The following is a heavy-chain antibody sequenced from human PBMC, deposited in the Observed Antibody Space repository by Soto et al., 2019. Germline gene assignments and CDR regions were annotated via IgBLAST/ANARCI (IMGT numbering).Heavy chain of an antibody. CDR1: GGPISSYY. Sequence: SSETLSLTCTVSGGPISSYYWSWIRQPPGKGLEWIGYIYYSGSTNYNPSLKSRVTISVDTSKNQFSLKLSSVTAADTAVYYCARGRYYYDSSGYYYYFDYWGQGTLVTVSS. J-gene: IGHJ4*02. CDR3: ARGRYYYDSSGYYYYFDY. D-gene: IGHD3-22*01. V-gene: IGHV4-59*01. CDR2: IYYSGST.